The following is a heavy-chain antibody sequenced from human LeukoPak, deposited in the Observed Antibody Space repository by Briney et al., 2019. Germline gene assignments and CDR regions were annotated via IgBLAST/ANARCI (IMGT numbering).Heavy chain of an antibody. Sequence: GGSLRLSCAAPGFTFSSYGMHWVRQAPGKGLEWVAVIWYDGSNKYYADSVKGRFTISRDNSKNTLYLQMNSLRAEDTAVYYCARDWAAAGTFLFDYWGQGTLVTVSS. CDR3: ARDWAAAGTFLFDY. D-gene: IGHD6-13*01. CDR1: GFTFSSYG. V-gene: IGHV3-33*01. CDR2: IWYDGSNK. J-gene: IGHJ4*02.